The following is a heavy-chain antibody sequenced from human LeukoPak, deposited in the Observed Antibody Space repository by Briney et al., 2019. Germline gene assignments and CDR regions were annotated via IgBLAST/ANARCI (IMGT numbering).Heavy chain of an antibody. CDR3: AKGGPHQLVSRRTNNWFDP. CDR1: GYTFNAFY. J-gene: IGHJ5*02. D-gene: IGHD1-1*01. CDR2: INPDTGVT. V-gene: IGHV1-2*02. Sequence: GASVKVSCKASGYTFNAFYIHWVRQAPGQGLEWMGWINPDTGVTHYAQKFQGRFTMTRDTSISTAYMELSSLRSDDTAVYYCAKGGPHQLVSRRTNNWFDPWGQGTLVTVSS.